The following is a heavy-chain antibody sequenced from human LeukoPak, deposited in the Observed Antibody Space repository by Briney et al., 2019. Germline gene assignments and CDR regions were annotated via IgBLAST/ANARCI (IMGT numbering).Heavy chain of an antibody. Sequence: GASVRVSCKASGYTFTSFDVNWVRQAPGRGPEWMGWMNPNNSDTGFAQNVQGRLTLTRDTSISTAYMELSSLRSKDTAVYYCATGVSRWDYFDTWGQGTLVTVSS. CDR2: MNPNNSDT. CDR1: GYTFTSFD. CDR3: ATGVSRWDYFDT. V-gene: IGHV1-8*01. D-gene: IGHD5-24*01. J-gene: IGHJ4*02.